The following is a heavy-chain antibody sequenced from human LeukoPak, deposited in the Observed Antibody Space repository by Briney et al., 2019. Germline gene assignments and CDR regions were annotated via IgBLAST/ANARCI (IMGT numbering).Heavy chain of an antibody. CDR3: ARELIAVAGTAYYYYGMDV. Sequence: ASVKVSCKASGYTFTGYYMHWVRQAPGQGREWMGWINPTSGGTNYAQTYQGWVTMTRDTSISTAYMELSRLRSDDTAVYYCARELIAVAGTAYYYYGMDVWAKGTTVSVSS. CDR2: INPTSGGT. J-gene: IGHJ6*04. V-gene: IGHV1-2*04. CDR1: GYTFTGYY. D-gene: IGHD6-19*01.